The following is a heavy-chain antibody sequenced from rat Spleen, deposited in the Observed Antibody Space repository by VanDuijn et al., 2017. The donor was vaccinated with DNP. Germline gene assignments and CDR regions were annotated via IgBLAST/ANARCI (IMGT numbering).Heavy chain of an antibody. CDR3: ARQPYYDGSYYYFDY. V-gene: IGHV5-25*01. Sequence: EVQLVESGGGLVQPGRSMTLSCAASGFSVSDYYMAWVRQAQSTGLEWVASISTGRGTTYYRDSVTGRLTISRDNAKKTQYLQRDSMRSEDTATYYCARQPYYDGSYYYFDYWVQGVMVTVSS. CDR2: ISTGRGTT. J-gene: IGHJ2*01. D-gene: IGHD1-12*02. CDR1: GFSVSDYY.